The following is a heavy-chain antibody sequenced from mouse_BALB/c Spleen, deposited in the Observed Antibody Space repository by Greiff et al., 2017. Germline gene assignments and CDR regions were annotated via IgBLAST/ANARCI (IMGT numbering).Heavy chain of an antibody. CDR3: ARDDGYYGFAY. D-gene: IGHD2-3*01. Sequence: EVKVEESGGGLVQPGGSLRLSCATSGFTFSDFYMEWVRQPPGKRLEWIAASRNKANDYTTEYSASVKGRFIVSRDTSQSILYLPMNALRAEDTAIYYCARDDGYYGFAYWGQGTLVTVSA. CDR2: SRNKANDYTT. CDR1: GFTFSDFY. J-gene: IGHJ3*01. V-gene: IGHV7-1*02.